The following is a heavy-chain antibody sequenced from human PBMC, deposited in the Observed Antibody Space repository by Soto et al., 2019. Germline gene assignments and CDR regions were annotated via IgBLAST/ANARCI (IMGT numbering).Heavy chain of an antibody. CDR1: GGTFSSHA. V-gene: IGHV1-69*13. CDR2: IIPIFGTA. Sequence: SVKVSCTASGGTFSSHAISWVRQAPGQGLEWMGGIIPIFGTANYAQKFQGRVTITADESTSTAYMELSSLRSEDTAVYYCARDLSSSWPGRYYFDYWGQGTLVTVSS. J-gene: IGHJ4*02. D-gene: IGHD6-13*01. CDR3: ARDLSSSWPGRYYFDY.